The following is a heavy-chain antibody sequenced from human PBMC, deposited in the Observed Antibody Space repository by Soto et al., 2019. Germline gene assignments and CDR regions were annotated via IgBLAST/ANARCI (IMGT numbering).Heavy chain of an antibody. CDR3: VKDCAGYCNYGICDRGGYNFLDI. J-gene: IGHJ3*02. Sequence: GGSLRLSCAASGFTFDYYWMHWVRQAPGKGLVWVSRVHSDGTTTTYADSVKGRFTISRDNARNTVSLQMSSLRAEDTAIYYCVKDCAGYCNYGICDRGGYNFLDIWGQGTMVTVSS. V-gene: IGHV3-74*01. CDR2: VHSDGTTT. D-gene: IGHD2-8*01. CDR1: GFTFDYYW.